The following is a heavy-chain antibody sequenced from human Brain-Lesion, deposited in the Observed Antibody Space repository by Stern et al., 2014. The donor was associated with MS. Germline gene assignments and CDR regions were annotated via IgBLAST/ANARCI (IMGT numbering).Heavy chain of an antibody. D-gene: IGHD3-3*01. J-gene: IGHJ6*02. Sequence: QLVQAGAEVKKPGASVKVSCKTSGYIFTGSYIHWVRQAPGQRLAWMASTNPNTGTPKYAQTFKGRVTMSRDTSISTAYVELSSLTSDDTAVYYCARDQRGITIFGVVTDYYYLGMDVWGQGTTVTVSS. CDR2: TNPNTGTP. V-gene: IGHV1-2*02. CDR1: GYIFTGSY. CDR3: ARDQRGITIFGVVTDYYYLGMDV.